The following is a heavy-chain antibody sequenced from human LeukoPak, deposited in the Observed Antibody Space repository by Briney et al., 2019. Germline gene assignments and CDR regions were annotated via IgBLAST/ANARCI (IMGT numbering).Heavy chain of an antibody. CDR1: GGSITNTNY. CDR3: AREGGPYRPLDY. J-gene: IGHJ4*02. V-gene: IGHV4-4*02. CDR2: VNLQGST. Sequence: PSETLSLTCGVSGGSITNTNYWTWVRQPPGKGLEWIGEVNLQGSTNYNPSLMGRVATAVDTSENHISLQLTSVTAADTAVYYCAREGGPYRPLDYSGQGTLVTVSS.